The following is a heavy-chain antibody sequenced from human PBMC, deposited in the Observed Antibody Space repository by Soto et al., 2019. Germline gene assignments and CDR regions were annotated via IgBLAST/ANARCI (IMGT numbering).Heavy chain of an antibody. CDR3: ARDNYYYYYMDV. Sequence: EVQLVESGGGLVQPGGSLRLSCAASGFTVSSNYMSWVRQAPGKGLEWVSVIYSGGSTYYADSVKGRFTISGHNSKNTLYLQMNSLRAEDTAVYYCARDNYYYYYMDVWGKGTTVTVSS. CDR1: GFTVSSNY. J-gene: IGHJ6*03. V-gene: IGHV3-53*04. CDR2: IYSGGST.